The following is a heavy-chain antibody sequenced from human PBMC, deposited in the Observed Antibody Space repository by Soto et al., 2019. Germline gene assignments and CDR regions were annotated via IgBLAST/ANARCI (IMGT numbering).Heavy chain of an antibody. CDR3: AKDLPYYYGSGSYNYYGMDV. J-gene: IGHJ6*02. CDR1: GFTFSSYA. Sequence: PGGSLRLSCAASGFTFSSYAMSWVRQAPGKGLEWVSAISGSGGSTYYADSVKGRFTISRDNSKNTLYLQMNSLRAEDTAVYYCAKDLPYYYGSGSYNYYGMDVWGQGTTVTVSS. V-gene: IGHV3-23*01. CDR2: ISGSGGST. D-gene: IGHD3-10*01.